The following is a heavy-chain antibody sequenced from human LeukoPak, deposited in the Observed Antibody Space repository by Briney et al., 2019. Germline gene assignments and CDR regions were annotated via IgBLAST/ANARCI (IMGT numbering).Heavy chain of an antibody. CDR3: ASDRWQWEQRGSCVY. J-gene: IGHJ4*02. D-gene: IGHD1-26*01. CDR1: GFTFSSYS. CDR2: ISSSSTYI. Sequence: GGSLRLSCAASGFTFSSYSMNWVRQAPGKGLEWVSFISSSSTYIYYADSVKGRFTISRDDAKNSLYLQMSSLRADDTAVYYCASDRWQWEQRGSCVYWGQGTLVTVSS. V-gene: IGHV3-21*01.